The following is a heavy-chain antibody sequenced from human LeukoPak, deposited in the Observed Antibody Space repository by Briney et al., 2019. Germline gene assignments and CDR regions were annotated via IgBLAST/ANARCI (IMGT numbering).Heavy chain of an antibody. CDR1: GFTFGNAW. J-gene: IGHJ3*02. CDR2: IKRKTDGGTT. CDR3: TTHDYYGSGTFDI. V-gene: IGHV3-15*01. D-gene: IGHD3-10*01. Sequence: GGSLRLSCAASGFTFGNAWMSWVRQAPGKGLEWVGRIKRKTDGGTTDYGAPVKGRFTISRDDSKNTLYLQMNSLKTEDTAVYYCTTHDYYGSGTFDIWGQGTMVTVSS.